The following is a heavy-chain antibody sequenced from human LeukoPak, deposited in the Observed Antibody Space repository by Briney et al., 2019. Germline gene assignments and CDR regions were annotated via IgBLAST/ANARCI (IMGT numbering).Heavy chain of an antibody. Sequence: ASVKASCKTSGYTFTSYYMHWVRQAPGQGLEWMGIINPSGGSTSYAQKFQGRVTMTRDTSTSTVYMELSSLRSEDTAVYYCACAPRDGYNYNYWGQGTLVTVSS. CDR1: GYTFTSYY. CDR3: ACAPRDGYNYNY. D-gene: IGHD5-12*01. V-gene: IGHV1-46*01. J-gene: IGHJ4*02. CDR2: INPSGGST.